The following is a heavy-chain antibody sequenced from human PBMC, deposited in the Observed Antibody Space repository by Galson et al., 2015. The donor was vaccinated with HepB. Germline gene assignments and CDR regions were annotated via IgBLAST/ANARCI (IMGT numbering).Heavy chain of an antibody. CDR3: GRSRGASGYHYDY. V-gene: IGHV3-74*03. D-gene: IGHD3-22*01. CDR2: IDSDEKGT. J-gene: IGHJ4*02. CDR1: GFTFNNYK. Sequence: SLRLSCAATSGFTFNNYKIHWVHHVPGKGLVWVAYIDSDEKGTKYADSVKGRFTISRDSARNTVFLQMNSLRVEDTAVYFCGRSRGASGYHYDYWGQGTLVAVSS.